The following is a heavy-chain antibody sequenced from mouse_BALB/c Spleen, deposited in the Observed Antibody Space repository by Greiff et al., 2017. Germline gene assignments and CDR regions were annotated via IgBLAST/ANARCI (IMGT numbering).Heavy chain of an antibody. Sequence: QVTLKESGPGILQPSQTLSLTCSFSGFSLSTSGMGVSWIRQPSGKGLEWLAHIYWDDDKRYNPSLKSRLTISKDTSSNQVFLKITSVDTADTATYYCARRDDYDPFAYWGQGTLVTVSA. V-gene: IGHV8-12*01. CDR3: ARRDDYDPFAY. J-gene: IGHJ3*01. CDR1: GFSLSTSGMG. CDR2: IYWDDDK. D-gene: IGHD2-4*01.